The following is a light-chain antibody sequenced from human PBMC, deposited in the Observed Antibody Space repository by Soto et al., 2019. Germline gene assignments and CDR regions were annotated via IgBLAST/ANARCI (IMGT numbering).Light chain of an antibody. CDR1: QSVSSY. J-gene: IGKJ2*01. Sequence: ESVLTQSPATLSLSPGERATLSCRASQSVSSYLAWYQQKPGQAPRLLIYDASNRATGIPARFSGSGSGTDFTLTIGSLEPEDFAVYYCQQRSNWPTFGQGTKLEIK. CDR2: DAS. V-gene: IGKV3-11*01. CDR3: QQRSNWPT.